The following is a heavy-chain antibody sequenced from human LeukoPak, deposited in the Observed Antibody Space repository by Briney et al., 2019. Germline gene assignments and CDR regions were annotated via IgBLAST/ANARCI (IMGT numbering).Heavy chain of an antibody. CDR3: ARGYNSACDY. CDR2: INSDGSYT. CDR1: GLIFSSYW. J-gene: IGHJ4*02. V-gene: IGHV3-74*01. Sequence: GGSLRLSCAASGLIFSSYWMHWVRQAPGKGLVWVSRINSDGSYTNYADSVEGRFTISRDNAKNTLYLQMNSLRAEDTAVYYCARGYNSACDYWGQGTLVTVSS. D-gene: IGHD5-18*01.